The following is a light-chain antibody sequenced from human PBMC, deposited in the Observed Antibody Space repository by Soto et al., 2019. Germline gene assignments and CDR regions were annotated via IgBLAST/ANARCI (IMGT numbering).Light chain of an antibody. CDR1: QGIRND. CDR2: AAS. V-gene: IGKV1-17*01. Sequence: DIQMTQSPASLSASVGDRVTITCRASQGIRNDLSWYQQKPGQAPKRLIYAASSLQSGVPSRFSGSGSGTEFTLTIRSLQTEYCVTYYCLQNTSYPFTFGPGNKVDIK. J-gene: IGKJ3*01. CDR3: LQNTSYPFT.